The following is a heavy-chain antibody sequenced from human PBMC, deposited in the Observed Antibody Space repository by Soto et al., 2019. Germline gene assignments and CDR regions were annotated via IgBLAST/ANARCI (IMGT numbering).Heavy chain of an antibody. J-gene: IGHJ1*01. CDR1: GDSISSGGHY. Sequence: QVQLQESGPGLVKPSQTLSLTCNVSGDSISSGGHYWSWIRQSPGEGLEWIGYIDYRGSTNYNASLKSRLTISVNTSKNEFSLKLTSVTAADTAVYYCVRESAVTKYPLGFWGQGTLVTVSS. D-gene: IGHD4-4*01. V-gene: IGHV4-30-4*01. CDR3: VRESAVTKYPLGF. CDR2: IDYRGST.